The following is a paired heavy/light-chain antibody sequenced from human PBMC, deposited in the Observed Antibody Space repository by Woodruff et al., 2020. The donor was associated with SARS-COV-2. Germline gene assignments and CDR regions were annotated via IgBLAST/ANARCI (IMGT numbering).Light chain of an antibody. CDR3: QQYNNWPRT. Sequence: ELVMTQSPATLSVSPGERATLSCRASQSVSSNLAWYQQQPGQAPRLLIYRTSTRAAGIPARFSGSGSGTEFTLTISSLQSEDFAVYYCQQYNNWPRTFGQGTKVEIK. J-gene: IGKJ1*01. V-gene: IGKV3-15*01. CDR2: RTS. CDR1: QSVSSN.
Heavy chain of an antibody. Sequence: EVQLVESGGDLVQPGRSLRLSCAASGFTFSNYWVHWVRQAPGKGLVWVSRIKDDGSSTSYADSVKDRFTISRDNAKNTLYLQMNSLRAEDTAVYYCARDPSGAAGWYFDLWGRGTLVIVSS. CDR1: GFTFSNYW. J-gene: IGHJ2*01. V-gene: IGHV3-74*01. CDR2: IKDDGSST. D-gene: IGHD2-15*01. CDR3: ARDPSGAAGWYFDL.